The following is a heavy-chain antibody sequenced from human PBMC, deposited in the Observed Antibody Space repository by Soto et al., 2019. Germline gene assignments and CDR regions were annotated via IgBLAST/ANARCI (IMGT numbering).Heavy chain of an antibody. V-gene: IGHV4-34*01. Sequence: QVQLQQWGAGLLKPSETLSLTCAVYGGSFSGYYWSWIRQPPGKGLEWIGEINHSGSTNYNPSLKSRVTRSVDTSKNQFSLKLSSVTAADTAVYYCARFPYYDILTAVNRAAFDIWGQGTMVTVSS. CDR1: GGSFSGYY. J-gene: IGHJ3*02. CDR3: ARFPYYDILTAVNRAAFDI. D-gene: IGHD3-9*01. CDR2: INHSGST.